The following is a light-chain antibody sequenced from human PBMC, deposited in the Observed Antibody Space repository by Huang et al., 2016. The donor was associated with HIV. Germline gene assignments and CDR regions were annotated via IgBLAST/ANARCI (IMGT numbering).Light chain of an antibody. J-gene: IGKJ1*01. CDR3: QQYNNWPPVT. CDR1: QSVSSN. Sequence: EIVMTQSPATLSVSPGERATLSCRASQSVSSNLVWYQQKPGQAPRLLIYGASTRATGSPARLSGSGSGTEFTLTISSLQSEDFAVYYCQQYNNWPPVTFGQGTKVEIK. CDR2: GAS. V-gene: IGKV3-15*01.